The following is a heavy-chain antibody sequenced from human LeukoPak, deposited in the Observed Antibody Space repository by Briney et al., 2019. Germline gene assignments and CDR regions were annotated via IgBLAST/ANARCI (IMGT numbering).Heavy chain of an antibody. Sequence: PGGSLTLSCAASGFTFSSYGMHWVRQAPGKGLEWVSLTSYNGRNNYYSDSVKGRFSISRDNSKNTLYLQMNSLRAEDTAVYYCARLFKVVPAAIHTWGQGTLVTVSS. CDR2: TSYNGRNN. V-gene: IGHV3-30*03. CDR1: GFTFSSYG. CDR3: ARLFKVVPAAIHT. J-gene: IGHJ5*02. D-gene: IGHD2-2*01.